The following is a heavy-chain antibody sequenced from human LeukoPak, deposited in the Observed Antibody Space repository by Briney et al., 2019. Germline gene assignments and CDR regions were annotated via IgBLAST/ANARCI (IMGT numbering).Heavy chain of an antibody. CDR1: GGSISSYY. CDR3: ARGQRGSYYYYYMDV. CDR2: IYTSGST. J-gene: IGHJ6*03. V-gene: IGHV4-4*07. Sequence: SETLSLTCTVSGGSISSYYWSWIQQPAGKGLEWIGRIYTSGSTNYTPSLKSRVTMSVDTSKNQFSLKLSSVTAADTAVYYCARGQRGSYYYYYMDVWRKGTTVTVSS.